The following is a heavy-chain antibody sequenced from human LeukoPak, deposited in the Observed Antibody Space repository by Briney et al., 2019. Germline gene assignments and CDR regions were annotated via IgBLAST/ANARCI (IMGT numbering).Heavy chain of an antibody. CDR1: GYTFPSYC. D-gene: IGHD2-15*01. V-gene: IGHV5-51*01. Sequence: GEFLKISCKGSGYTFPSYCIGLVRQIPGEGVEWVGIIHPDGSDTRYTTSFQGQVTISADTSISTAYLQWSSLKASDTDMYSCARRYCSGRNCYYFDYWGQGTLVTVSS. J-gene: IGHJ4*02. CDR2: IHPDGSDT. CDR3: ARRYCSGRNCYYFDY.